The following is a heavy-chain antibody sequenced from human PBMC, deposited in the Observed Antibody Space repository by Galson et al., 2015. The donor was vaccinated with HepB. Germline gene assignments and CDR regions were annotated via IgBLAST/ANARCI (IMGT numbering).Heavy chain of an antibody. Sequence: SLRLSCAASGFTFSTCAMSWVRQAPGKGLEWVSLIGGDGTYAYYADSVKGRFTISRDNSKNSLYLQINSLRAEDTAVYYCATTPQGYKWYYHYWGQGTLVTVSS. CDR3: ATTPQGYKWYYHY. CDR1: GFTFSTCA. J-gene: IGHJ4*02. V-gene: IGHV3-23*01. CDR2: IGGDGTYA. D-gene: IGHD2-15*01.